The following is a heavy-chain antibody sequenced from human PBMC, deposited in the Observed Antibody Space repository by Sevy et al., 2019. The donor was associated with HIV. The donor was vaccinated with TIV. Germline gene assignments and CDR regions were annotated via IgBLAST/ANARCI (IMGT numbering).Heavy chain of an antibody. J-gene: IGHJ6*02. CDR2: IGYDGSDK. CDR3: AKNGDSHYYKYAMDI. CDR1: GFSFSSYG. Sequence: GGSLRLSCAASGFSFSSYGMYWVRQAPGKGLEWVARIGYDGSDKYYGDSVKGRVTISRDNSKKTLYLQMNSLRAEDTAVYYCAKNGDSHYYKYAMDIWGQGTTVTVSS. D-gene: IGHD4-17*01. V-gene: IGHV3-30*02.